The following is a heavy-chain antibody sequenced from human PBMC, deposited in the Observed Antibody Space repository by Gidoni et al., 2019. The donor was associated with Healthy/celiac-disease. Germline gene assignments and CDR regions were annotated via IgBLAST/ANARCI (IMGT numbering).Heavy chain of an antibody. Sequence: QLQLQESGPGLVKPSETLSLTCTVAGGSISSGSYYWGWIRKPPGKGLEWIGTIYYSGSTYYNPSLKSRVTISVDTSKNQFSLKLNSVTAADTAVYYCARLWSGYPLAWGQGTLVTVSS. V-gene: IGHV4-39*01. CDR3: ARLWSGYPLA. D-gene: IGHD5-12*01. CDR1: GGSISSGSYY. CDR2: IYYSGST. J-gene: IGHJ5*02.